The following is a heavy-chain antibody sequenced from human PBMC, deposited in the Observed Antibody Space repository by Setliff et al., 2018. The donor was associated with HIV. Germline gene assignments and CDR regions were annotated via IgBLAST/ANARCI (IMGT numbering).Heavy chain of an antibody. V-gene: IGHV3-13*01. CDR1: GFTFSSYD. Sequence: LRLSCAASGFTFSSYDMHWVRQATGKGLEWVSAIGTAGDTYYPGSVKGRFTISRENAKNSLYLQMNNLRAEDTAVYYCGAIAAVGTALADYWGQGTLVTVSS. J-gene: IGHJ4*02. CDR2: IGTAGDT. CDR3: GAIAAVGTALADY. D-gene: IGHD6-13*01.